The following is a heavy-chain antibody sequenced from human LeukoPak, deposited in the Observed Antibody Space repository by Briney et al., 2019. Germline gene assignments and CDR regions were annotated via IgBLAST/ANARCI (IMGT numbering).Heavy chain of an antibody. J-gene: IGHJ4*02. Sequence: ASVKVSCKASGGTFSSYAISWVRQAPGQGLEWMGRIIPILGIANYAQKFQGGVTITADKSTSTAYMELSSLRSEDTAVYYCARELHYYYDSSGYSCYFDYWGQGTLVTVSS. V-gene: IGHV1-69*04. CDR2: IIPILGIA. D-gene: IGHD3-22*01. CDR1: GGTFSSYA. CDR3: ARELHYYYDSSGYSCYFDY.